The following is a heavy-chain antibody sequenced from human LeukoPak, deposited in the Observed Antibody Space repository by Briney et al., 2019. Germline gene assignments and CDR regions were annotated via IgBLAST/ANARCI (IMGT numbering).Heavy chain of an antibody. CDR3: ANGPSSSWPGLNH. D-gene: IGHD6-13*01. Sequence: PGGSLRLSCAVSGFNFRGSSMTWVRQAPGKGLEWVSSISASGDATYFADSVKGRFSVSRDNSKSTMSPQMNDLRVEDTAVYSCANGPSSSWPGLNHWGQGALVSVSS. CDR1: GFNFRGSS. CDR2: ISASGDAT. V-gene: IGHV3-23*01. J-gene: IGHJ5*02.